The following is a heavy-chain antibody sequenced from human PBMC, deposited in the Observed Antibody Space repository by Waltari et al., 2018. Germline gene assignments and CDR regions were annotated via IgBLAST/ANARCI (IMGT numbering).Heavy chain of an antibody. D-gene: IGHD1-1*01. Sequence: QVQLVQSGAELKKPGAAVKVPCKASGYTFTGYYPSSVRQPPGQGLEWMGRINPHSGGTNHARKFQGRVTMTRDTSINTAYMELSRLTSDDTAAYYCARDVLRGTGVGAFDIWGQGTMVTVSS. CDR3: ARDVLRGTGVGAFDI. V-gene: IGHV1-2*02. CDR2: INPHSGGT. CDR1: GYTFTGYY. J-gene: IGHJ3*02.